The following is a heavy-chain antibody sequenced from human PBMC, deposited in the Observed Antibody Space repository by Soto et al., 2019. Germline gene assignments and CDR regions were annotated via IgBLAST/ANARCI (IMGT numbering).Heavy chain of an antibody. D-gene: IGHD1-26*01. CDR2: ISGGHTT. CDR1: GFTFSRYV. V-gene: IGHV3-23*01. Sequence: EVQLLESGGGLVQPGGSLRLSCAASGFTFSRYVMSWVRQAPGKGLAWVSAISGGHTTYYADSVKGQFTISRDKSKSTLYLQMNSLRAEETALYYCAKDYESESYSGKYAFDSWGQGTLVSVST. CDR3: AKDYESESYSGKYAFDS. J-gene: IGHJ5*01.